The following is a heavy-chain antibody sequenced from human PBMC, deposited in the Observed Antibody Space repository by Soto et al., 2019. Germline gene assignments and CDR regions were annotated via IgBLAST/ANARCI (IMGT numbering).Heavy chain of an antibody. CDR1: GGSISSSSYY. D-gene: IGHD6-13*01. CDR3: ARDEHRSSSGGDWWFDP. J-gene: IGHJ5*02. Sequence: SETLSLTCTVSGGSISSSSYYWGWIRQPPGKGLEWIGSIYYSGSTYYNPSLKSRVTISVDTSKNQFSLKLSSVTDADTAVYYGARDEHRSSSGGDWWFDPWGQGTLVTVSS. CDR2: IYYSGST. V-gene: IGHV4-39*07.